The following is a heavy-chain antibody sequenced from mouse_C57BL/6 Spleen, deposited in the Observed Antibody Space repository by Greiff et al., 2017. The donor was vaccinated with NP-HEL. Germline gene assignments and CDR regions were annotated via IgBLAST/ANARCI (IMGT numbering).Heavy chain of an antibody. CDR3: ATITTVVESLYAMDY. D-gene: IGHD1-1*01. Sequence: QVQLQQSGAELMKPGASVKLSCKATGYTFTGYWIEWVKQRPGHGLEWIGEILPGSGSTNYHEKFKGKATFTADTSSNTAYMQLSSLTTEDSAIYYCATITTVVESLYAMDYWGQGTSVTVSS. J-gene: IGHJ4*01. CDR2: ILPGSGST. V-gene: IGHV1-9*01. CDR1: GYTFTGYW.